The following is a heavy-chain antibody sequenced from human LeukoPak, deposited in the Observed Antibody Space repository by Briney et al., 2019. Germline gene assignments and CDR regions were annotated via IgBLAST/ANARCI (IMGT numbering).Heavy chain of an antibody. CDR3: ARGSKLSWFDP. J-gene: IGHJ5*02. Sequence: SETLSLTCTVSGGSISSSSYYWGWIRQPPGTGLEWIGSIYYSGSTYYNPSLKSRVIISVDTSKNQFSLKLTSVTAADTAVYYCARGSKLSWFDPWGQGTLVTVSS. CDR1: GGSISSSSYY. V-gene: IGHV4-39*07. CDR2: IYYSGST. D-gene: IGHD5-18*01.